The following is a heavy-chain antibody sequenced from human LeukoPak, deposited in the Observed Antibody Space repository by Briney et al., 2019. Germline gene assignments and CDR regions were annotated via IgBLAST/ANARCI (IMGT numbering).Heavy chain of an antibody. V-gene: IGHV3-66*01. J-gene: IGHJ5*02. CDR1: GFNFSSYW. D-gene: IGHD1-26*01. Sequence: GGSLRLSCVASGFNFSSYWMTWVRQAPGKGLEWVSVIYSGGSTYYADSVKGRFTISRDNSKNTLYLQMNSLRAEDTAVYYCARIYWVGATSWFDPWGQGTLVTVSS. CDR3: ARIYWVGATSWFDP. CDR2: IYSGGST.